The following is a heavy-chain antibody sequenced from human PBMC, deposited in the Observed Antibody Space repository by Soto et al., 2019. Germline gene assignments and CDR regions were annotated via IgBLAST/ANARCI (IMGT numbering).Heavy chain of an antibody. J-gene: IGHJ3*02. D-gene: IGHD2-15*01. CDR3: ATNPPIASGAEGFDI. Sequence: ASGKVSCKVSGYTLTELSMHWVRQAPGKGLEWMGGFDPEDGETIYAQKFQGRVTMTEDTSTDTAYMELSSLRSEDTAVYYCATNPPIASGAEGFDIWAQGTMVTV. CDR1: GYTLTELS. CDR2: FDPEDGET. V-gene: IGHV1-24*01.